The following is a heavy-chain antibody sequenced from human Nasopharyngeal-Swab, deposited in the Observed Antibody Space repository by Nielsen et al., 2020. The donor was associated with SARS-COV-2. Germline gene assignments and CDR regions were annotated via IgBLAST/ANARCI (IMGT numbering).Heavy chain of an antibody. CDR1: GGSISSGGYY. V-gene: IGHV4-61*08. CDR2: IYYSGST. Sequence: SETLSLTCTVSGGSISSGGYYWTWIRQPPGKGLEWIGYIYYSGSTNYNPSLKSRVTLSVDTSKNQFSLKLSSVTAADTAVYYCARGGVLRYFDWLLSPTFDYWGQGTLVTASS. J-gene: IGHJ4*02. D-gene: IGHD3-9*01. CDR3: ARGGVLRYFDWLLSPTFDY.